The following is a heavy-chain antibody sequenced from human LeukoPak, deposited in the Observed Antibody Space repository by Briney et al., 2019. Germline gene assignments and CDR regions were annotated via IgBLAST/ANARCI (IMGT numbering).Heavy chain of an antibody. CDR3: ARGSITMVRGVIKGENCFDP. CDR1: GYTFTGYY. J-gene: IGHJ5*02. Sequence: ASVKVSCKASGYTFTGYYMQWVRQAPGQGLEWMGWINPNSGGTNYAQKFQGWVTMTRDTSINTAYMELSRLRSDDPAVYYCARGSITMVRGVIKGENCFDPWGQGTLVTVSS. CDR2: INPNSGGT. V-gene: IGHV1-2*04. D-gene: IGHD3-10*01.